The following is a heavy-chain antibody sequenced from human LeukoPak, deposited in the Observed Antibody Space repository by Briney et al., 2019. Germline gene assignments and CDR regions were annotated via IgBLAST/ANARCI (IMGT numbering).Heavy chain of an antibody. Sequence: PGGSLRLSCAASGFTFSDYYMSWIRQAPGKGLEWVSYISSSGSTIYYADSVKGRFTISRDNAKNSLYLQMNSLRAEDTAVYYCARVTVAGDYYYYYGMDVWGQGTTVTVSS. J-gene: IGHJ6*02. V-gene: IGHV3-11*01. D-gene: IGHD6-19*01. CDR2: ISSSGSTI. CDR3: ARVTVAGDYYYYYGMDV. CDR1: GFTFSDYY.